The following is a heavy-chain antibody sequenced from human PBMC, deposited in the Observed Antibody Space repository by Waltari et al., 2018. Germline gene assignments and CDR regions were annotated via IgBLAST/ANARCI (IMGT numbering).Heavy chain of an antibody. D-gene: IGHD1-26*01. Sequence: QVQLQQWGAGLLRPSETLSLTCAVYGGSFSGHYWSWIRQPPGKGLEWIGEINHSGSTNDNPSLKSRVTRSVDTSKNQFSLKLSSVTAADTAVYYCAREGTLVGAPNPPDYWGQGTLVTVSS. V-gene: IGHV4-34*01. J-gene: IGHJ4*02. CDR3: AREGTLVGAPNPPDY. CDR2: INHSGST. CDR1: GGSFSGHY.